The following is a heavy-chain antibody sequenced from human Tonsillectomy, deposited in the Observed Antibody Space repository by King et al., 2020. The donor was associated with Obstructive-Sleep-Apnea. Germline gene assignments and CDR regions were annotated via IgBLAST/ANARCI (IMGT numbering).Heavy chain of an antibody. CDR3: ATVPYSSGWGRYYFEY. CDR1: GFTFADSY. Sequence: VQLVESGGGLVKPGGSLRLSCAASGFTFADSYMSWIRQAPGKGLEWVSYITSSGTYTHYADSVKGRFTISRDNARNSLYLEMNSLRAEDTAVYYCATVPYSSGWGRYYFEYWGQGALVTVSS. J-gene: IGHJ4*02. D-gene: IGHD6-19*01. CDR2: ITSSGTYT. V-gene: IGHV3-11*06.